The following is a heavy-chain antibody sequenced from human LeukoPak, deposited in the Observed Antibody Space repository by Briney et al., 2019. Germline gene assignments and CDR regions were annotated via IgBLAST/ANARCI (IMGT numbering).Heavy chain of an antibody. CDR1: GGSFSGYY. CDR2: INHSGRT. Sequence: PSETLSLTCAVYGGSFSGYYWSWIRQPPGKGLEWIGEINHSGRTNYNPSLKSRVTISVDTSKNQFSLKLSSVTAADTAVYYCARGQYMITFGGVIARSAFDIWRQGTMVTVSS. V-gene: IGHV4-34*01. D-gene: IGHD3-16*02. CDR3: ARGQYMITFGGVIARSAFDI. J-gene: IGHJ3*02.